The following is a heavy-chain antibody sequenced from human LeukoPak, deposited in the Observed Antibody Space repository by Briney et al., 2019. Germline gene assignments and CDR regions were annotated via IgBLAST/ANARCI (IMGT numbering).Heavy chain of an antibody. Sequence: PGGSLRLSCAASGFTVSSNYMSWVRQAPGKGLEWVSVIYSGGSTYYADSVKGRFTISRDNSKNTLYLQMNSLRAEDTAVYYCARAHTGPGSPVDYWGQGTLVTVSS. D-gene: IGHD1-14*01. J-gene: IGHJ4*02. CDR1: GFTVSSNY. V-gene: IGHV3-53*01. CDR2: IYSGGST. CDR3: ARAHTGPGSPVDY.